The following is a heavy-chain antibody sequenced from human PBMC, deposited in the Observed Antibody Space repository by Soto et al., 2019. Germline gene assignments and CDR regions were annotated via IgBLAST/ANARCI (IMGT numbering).Heavy chain of an antibody. D-gene: IGHD1-26*01. Sequence: GGCLRLSCVASGQTVGSRAMSWVRQAPGEGLEWVSTTTDTGGDTKYADAVRGRFTISRDKSKNTRYLQMSSLRAEDSAVYYCARGWEDSYPGSRIFDFWGRGTLVTVSS. J-gene: IGHJ4*02. CDR2: TTDTGGDT. CDR3: ARGWEDSYPGSRIFDF. CDR1: GQTVGSRA. V-gene: IGHV3-23*01.